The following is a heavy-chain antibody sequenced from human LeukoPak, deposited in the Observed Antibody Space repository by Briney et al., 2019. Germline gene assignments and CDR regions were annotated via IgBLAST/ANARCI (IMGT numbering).Heavy chain of an antibody. J-gene: IGHJ4*02. CDR3: AKSSDGSTSFDQ. CDR2: ISSSGSYI. CDR1: RFTFSSYS. D-gene: IGHD2-2*01. V-gene: IGHV3-21*04. Sequence: GGSLRLSCAASRFTFSSYSMNWVRQAPGKGLEWVSSISSSGSYIYYVDSVKGRFTISRDNSKNTLYLQINSLRAEDMALYYCAKSSDGSTSFDQWGQGTLVTVSS.